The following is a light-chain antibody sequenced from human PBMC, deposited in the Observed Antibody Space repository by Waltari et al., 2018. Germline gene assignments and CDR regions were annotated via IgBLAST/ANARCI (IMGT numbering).Light chain of an antibody. V-gene: IGKV3-20*01. CDR1: QSVTSGY. CDR2: DVS. J-gene: IGKJ2*01. CDR3: QQYGSSPHT. Sequence: EIVLTQSPRTLSLSPGERATLSCRASQSVTSGYLAWYQQKPGQAPRLLIYDVSTRATGIPDRFSGSGSGTDFTLIISRLEPEDFAVYCCQQYGSSPHTFGHGTRLEIK.